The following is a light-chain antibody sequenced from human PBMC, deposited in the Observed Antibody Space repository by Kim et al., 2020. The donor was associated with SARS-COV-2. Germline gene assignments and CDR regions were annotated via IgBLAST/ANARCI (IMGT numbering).Light chain of an antibody. Sequence: QSALTQPPSASGTPGQRVTISCSGSTSNIGTNYVYWYQQFPGTAPKLLFFRNNQRPSGVPDRFSGSKSGTSASLAISGLRSEDEADYYCAAWDDSLSGVVFGGGTKVTVL. CDR3: AAWDDSLSGVV. CDR1: TSNIGTNY. J-gene: IGLJ3*02. V-gene: IGLV1-47*01. CDR2: RNN.